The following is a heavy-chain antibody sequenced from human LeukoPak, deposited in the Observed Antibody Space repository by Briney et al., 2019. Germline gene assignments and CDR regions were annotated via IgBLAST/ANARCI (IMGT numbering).Heavy chain of an antibody. Sequence: SVKVSCKASGGTFSSYAISWVRQAPGQGLEWMGGIIPIFGTANYAQKFQGRVTTTADESTSTAYMELSSLRSEDTAVYYCARVLSRYSSSAFDIWGQGTMVTVSS. V-gene: IGHV1-69*13. CDR2: IIPIFGTA. D-gene: IGHD6-6*01. CDR3: ARVLSRYSSSAFDI. J-gene: IGHJ3*02. CDR1: GGTFSSYA.